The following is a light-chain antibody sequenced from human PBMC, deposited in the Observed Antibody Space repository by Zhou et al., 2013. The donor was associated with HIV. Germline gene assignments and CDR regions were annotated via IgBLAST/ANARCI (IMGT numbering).Light chain of an antibody. J-gene: IGKJ5*01. CDR2: GAS. V-gene: IGKV3-20*01. CDR3: QQYGSSPRIT. CDR1: ESVGTN. Sequence: IVMTQSPATLSVSPGERATLSCRASESVGTNLAWYQQRPGQGPRLLIYGASTRATGIPDRFSGSGSGTDFTLTISRLEPEDFAVYYCQQYGSSPRITFGQGTRLEIK.